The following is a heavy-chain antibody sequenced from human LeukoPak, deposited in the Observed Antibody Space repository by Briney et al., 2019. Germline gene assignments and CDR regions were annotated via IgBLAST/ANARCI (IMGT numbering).Heavy chain of an antibody. Sequence: TSETLSLTCAVSGGSISSYYWSWIRQPPGKGLEWIGYIYYSGSTNYNPSLKSRGTISVDPYKNQFSLKLSSVTAADTAVYYCAPGGGSSDAFDIWGQGTMVTVSS. V-gene: IGHV4-59*01. CDR3: APGGGSSDAFDI. CDR2: IYYSGST. D-gene: IGHD6-6*01. CDR1: GGSISSYY. J-gene: IGHJ3*02.